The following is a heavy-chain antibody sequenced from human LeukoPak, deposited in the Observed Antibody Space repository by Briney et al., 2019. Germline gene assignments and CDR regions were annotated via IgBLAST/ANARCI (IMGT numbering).Heavy chain of an antibody. Sequence: GASVKVSCKASGYTFTSYDINWVRQATGQGLEWMGWMNPNSGNTGYAQKFQGRVTMTRNTSISTAYMELSSLRSEDTAVYYCASYDYGDYPGYYYGMDVWGQGTTVTVSS. CDR3: ASYDYGDYPGYYYGMDV. CDR1: GYTFTSYD. J-gene: IGHJ6*02. V-gene: IGHV1-8*01. CDR2: MNPNSGNT. D-gene: IGHD4-17*01.